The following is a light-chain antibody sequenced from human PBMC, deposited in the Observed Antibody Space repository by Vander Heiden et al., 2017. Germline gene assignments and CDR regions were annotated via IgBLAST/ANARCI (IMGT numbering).Light chain of an antibody. CDR1: QDIINY. J-gene: IGKJ3*01. V-gene: IGKV1-33*01. CDR2: DAS. Sequence: DIQMTPSPSSLSASVGERVTITCQASQDIINYLNWYQQKPGKAPKLLIYDASNLETGVPSRFSGSGSGTDFTFTISSLQPEDIATYYCQQYDNLPLTFGPGTKVEIK. CDR3: QQYDNLPLT.